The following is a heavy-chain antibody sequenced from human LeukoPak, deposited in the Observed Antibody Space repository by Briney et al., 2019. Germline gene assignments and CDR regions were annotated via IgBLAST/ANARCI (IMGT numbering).Heavy chain of an antibody. CDR1: GGSISSGGYY. V-gene: IGHV4-30-2*01. J-gene: IGHJ4*02. Sequence: SETLSLTCTVSGGSISSGGYYWSWIRQPPGKGLEWIGYIYHSGSTYYNPSLKSRVTISVDRSKNQFSLKLSSVTAADTAVYYCARDPRRPLRYFDWTPTPTFDYWGQGTLVTVSS. CDR2: IYHSGST. D-gene: IGHD3-9*01. CDR3: ARDPRRPLRYFDWTPTPTFDY.